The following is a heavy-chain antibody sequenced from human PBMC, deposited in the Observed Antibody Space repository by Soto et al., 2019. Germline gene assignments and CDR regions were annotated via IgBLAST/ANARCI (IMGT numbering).Heavy chain of an antibody. V-gene: IGHV1-46*01. J-gene: IGHJ5*02. D-gene: IGHD3-22*01. CDR1: GYTFTSYY. CDR2: INPSGGST. CDR3: ARDRTYYYDSNGLPFDP. Sequence: GASVKVSCKASGYTFTSYYMHWVRQAPGQGLEWMGIINPSGGSTSYAQKFQGRVTMTRDASTSTVYMELSSLRSEDTAVYYCARDRTYYYDSNGLPFDPWGQGTLVTVSS.